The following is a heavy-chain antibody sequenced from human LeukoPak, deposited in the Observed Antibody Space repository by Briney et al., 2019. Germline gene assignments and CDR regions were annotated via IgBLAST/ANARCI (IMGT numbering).Heavy chain of an antibody. CDR3: ARVNPSGSYGGGYYFDY. CDR2: ISSSSSYI. J-gene: IGHJ4*02. CDR1: GFTFSSYS. V-gene: IGHV3-21*01. Sequence: GGSLRLSCAASGFTFSSYSKNWVRQAPGKGLEWVSSISSSSSYIYYADSVKGRFTISRDNAKNSLYLQMNSLRAEDTAVYYCARVNPSGSYGGGYYFDYWGQGTLVTVSS. D-gene: IGHD1-26*01.